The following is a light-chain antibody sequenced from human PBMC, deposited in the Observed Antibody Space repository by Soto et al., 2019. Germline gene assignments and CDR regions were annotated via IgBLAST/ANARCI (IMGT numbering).Light chain of an antibody. CDR2: EGS. CDR3: SSYAGHNNFGV. J-gene: IGLJ3*02. Sequence: QSALTQPASVSGSPGQSITISCTGTSSDVGSYNLVSWYQQHPGKAPKLMIYEGSKRPSGVSNRFSGSKSGNTASLTISGLQGEDEADYYCSSYAGHNNFGVFGGGTKLTVL. V-gene: IGLV2-23*03. CDR1: SSDVGSYNL.